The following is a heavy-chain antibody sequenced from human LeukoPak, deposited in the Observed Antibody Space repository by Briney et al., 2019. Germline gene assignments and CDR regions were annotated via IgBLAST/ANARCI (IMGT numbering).Heavy chain of an antibody. CDR1: GFTFSRYG. J-gene: IGHJ4*02. CDR3: AKAPYCSSTSCYTGGY. V-gene: IGHV3-30*02. Sequence: PGGSLRLSCAASGFTFSRYGMHWVRQAPGKGLEWVAFIRYDGGNKYYADSVKGRFTISRDNSKNTLYLQMNSLRAEDTAVYYCAKAPYCSSTSCYTGGYWGQGTLVTVSS. D-gene: IGHD2-2*02. CDR2: IRYDGGNK.